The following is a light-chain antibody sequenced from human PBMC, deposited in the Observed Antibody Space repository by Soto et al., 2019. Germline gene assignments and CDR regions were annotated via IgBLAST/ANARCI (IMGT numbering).Light chain of an antibody. J-gene: IGLJ2*01. CDR2: EVA. CDR3: CSYTSTNTLV. CDR1: SSDVGSYDL. Sequence: QSALTQPASVSGSPGQPITISCTGTSSDVGSYDLVSWYQQRPGRAPRLMIFEVAKRPSGISTRFSGSKSGNTASLTISGLQAVDEADYFCCSYTSTNTLVFGGGTKLTVL. V-gene: IGLV2-23*02.